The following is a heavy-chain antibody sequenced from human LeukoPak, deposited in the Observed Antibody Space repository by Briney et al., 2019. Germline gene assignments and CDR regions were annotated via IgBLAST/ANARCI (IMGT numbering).Heavy chain of an antibody. V-gene: IGHV1-18*01. CDR2: ISAYNGNT. Sequence: GASVKDSCKASGYTFTSYGISWVRQAPGQGLEWMGWISAYNGNTNYAQKLQGRVTMTTDTSTSTAYMELRSLRSDDTAVYYCARVSGVLRFLEWPAKNWFDPWGQGTLVTVSS. CDR1: GYTFTSYG. CDR3: ARVSGVLRFLEWPAKNWFDP. D-gene: IGHD3-3*01. J-gene: IGHJ5*02.